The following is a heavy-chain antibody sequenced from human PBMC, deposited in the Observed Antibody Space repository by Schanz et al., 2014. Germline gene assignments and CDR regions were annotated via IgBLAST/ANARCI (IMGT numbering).Heavy chain of an antibody. Sequence: EVQLVQSGGALVQPGGSMRLSCEGSGFTFSSSTLNWVRQAPGRGLEWVAVISGGGGSTYYADSVKGRFTISRDNSKNTLFLQMNSLRAEDTAVYYCARDHTTESCYSAGPPIDYWGQGALLTVSS. CDR2: ISGGGGST. D-gene: IGHD2-15*01. CDR3: ARDHTTESCYSAGPPIDY. V-gene: IGHV3-23*04. CDR1: GFTFSSST. J-gene: IGHJ4*02.